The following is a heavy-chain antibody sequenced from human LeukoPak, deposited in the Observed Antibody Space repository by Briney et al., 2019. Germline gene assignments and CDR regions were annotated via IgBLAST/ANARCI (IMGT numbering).Heavy chain of an antibody. CDR3: ARCGVVVVAATEDWFDP. CDR1: GFTFSSYW. J-gene: IGHJ5*02. CDR2: IKQDGSEK. D-gene: IGHD2-15*01. Sequence: GGSLRLSCAASGFTFSSYWMSWVRQAPGKGLEWVANIKQDGSEKYYVDSVKGRFTISRDNAKNSLYLQMNSLRAEDTAVYYCARCGVVVVAATEDWFDPWGQGTLVTVSS. V-gene: IGHV3-7*01.